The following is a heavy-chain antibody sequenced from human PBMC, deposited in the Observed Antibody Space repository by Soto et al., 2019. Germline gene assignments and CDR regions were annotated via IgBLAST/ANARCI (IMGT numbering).Heavy chain of an antibody. CDR3: ARRYSSGSLDY. D-gene: IGHD6-19*01. Sequence: ASVKVSCKASGYTFTSYGISWVRQAPGQGLEWMGWISAYNGNTNYAQKFQGWVTMTRDTSISTAYMELSRLRSDDTAVYYCARRYSSGSLDYWGQGTLVTVSS. CDR1: GYTFTSYG. CDR2: ISAYNGNT. V-gene: IGHV1-18*01. J-gene: IGHJ4*02.